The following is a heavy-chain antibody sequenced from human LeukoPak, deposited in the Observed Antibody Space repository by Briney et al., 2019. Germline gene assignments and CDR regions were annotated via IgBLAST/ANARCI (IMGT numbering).Heavy chain of an antibody. V-gene: IGHV3-9*01. D-gene: IGHD1-20*01. CDR1: GFTFDDYA. CDR3: TKELTGTPLTYGMDV. Sequence: GGSLRLSCAASGFTFDDYAMHWVRKAPGKGLEWVSGISWNSGSIGYADSVKGRFTISRDNAKNSLYLQMNSLRAEDTALYYCTKELTGTPLTYGMDVWGQGTTVTVSS. CDR2: ISWNSGSI. J-gene: IGHJ6*02.